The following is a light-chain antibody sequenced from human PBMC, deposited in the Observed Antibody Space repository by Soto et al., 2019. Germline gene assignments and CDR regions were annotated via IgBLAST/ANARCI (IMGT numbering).Light chain of an antibody. CDR1: ESVSSN. Sequence: EIVMTQSPATLSVSPGERATLSCRASESVSSNLAWYQLKPGQAPRVLIYGASTRATGIPARFSGSGSGTEFTLTINSLQSEDFAVYYCQQYNNWPWTFGQGTKVDIK. CDR2: GAS. V-gene: IGKV3-15*01. J-gene: IGKJ1*01. CDR3: QQYNNWPWT.